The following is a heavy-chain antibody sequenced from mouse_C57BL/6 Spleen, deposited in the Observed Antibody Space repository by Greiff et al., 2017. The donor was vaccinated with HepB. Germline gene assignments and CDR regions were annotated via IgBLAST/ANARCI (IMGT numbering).Heavy chain of an antibody. CDR1: GYAFSSYW. CDR3: ARGRGLSY. Sequence: VKLMESGAELVKPGASVKISCKASGYAFSSYWMNWVKQRPGKGLEWIGQIYPGDGDTNYNGKFKGKATLTADKSSSTAYMQLSSLTSEDSAVYFCARGRGLSYWGQGTLVTVSA. CDR2: IYPGDGDT. J-gene: IGHJ3*01. V-gene: IGHV1-80*01. D-gene: IGHD3-1*01.